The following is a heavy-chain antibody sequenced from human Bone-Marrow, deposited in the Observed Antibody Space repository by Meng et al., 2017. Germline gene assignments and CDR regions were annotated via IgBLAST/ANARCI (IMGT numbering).Heavy chain of an antibody. CDR1: GYSISSGYY. CDR2: IYHRGST. D-gene: IGHD6-19*01. Sequence: SETLSLTCAVSGYSISSGYYWGWIRQPPGKGLEWIGSIYHRGSTYYNPSLKSRVTISVDTSKNQFSLKLSSVTAADTAVYYCARVALAVAGIGSWGQGTLVTVSS. CDR3: ARVALAVAGIGS. J-gene: IGHJ5*02. V-gene: IGHV4-38-2*01.